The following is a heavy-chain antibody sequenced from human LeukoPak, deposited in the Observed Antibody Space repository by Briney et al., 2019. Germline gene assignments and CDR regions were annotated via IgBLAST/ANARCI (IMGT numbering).Heavy chain of an antibody. CDR3: ARGRGRDIVVVVAATFFDY. V-gene: IGHV4-39*07. J-gene: IGHJ4*02. CDR2: IYYSGST. Sequence: SETLSLTCTVSGGSISSSSYYWGWIRQPPGKGLEWIGSIYYSGSTYYNPSLKSRVTISVDTSKNQFSLKLNSVTAADTAVYYCARGRGRDIVVVVAATFFDYWGQGTLVTVSS. D-gene: IGHD2-15*01. CDR1: GGSISSSSYY.